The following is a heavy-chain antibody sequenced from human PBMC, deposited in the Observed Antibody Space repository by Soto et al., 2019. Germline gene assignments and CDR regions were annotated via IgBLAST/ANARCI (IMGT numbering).Heavy chain of an antibody. J-gene: IGHJ4*02. CDR2: IYHSEST. V-gene: IGHV4-4*02. D-gene: IGHD1-1*01. CDR3: ARGYNFDY. Sequence: QVQLQESCPGLVKPSGTLSLTCAVSGGYISSSNWWSWVRQPPGNGLEWIEEIYHSESTNYNPSLKSRFTISVDKSKNQFSLKLSSVTAADTAVYYCARGYNFDYWGQGTLVTVSS. CDR1: GGYISSSNW.